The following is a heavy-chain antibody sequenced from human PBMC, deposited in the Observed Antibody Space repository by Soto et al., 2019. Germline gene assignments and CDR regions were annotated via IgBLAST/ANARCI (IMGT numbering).Heavy chain of an antibody. CDR2: IASGFGAVT. V-gene: IGHV3-23*01. CDR1: GFTFSSYA. D-gene: IGHD3-22*01. CDR3: AKDGWRNYYDTSGYPYSMDV. J-gene: IGHJ6*02. Sequence: HPGWSLRLSCAASGFTFSSYAMSWVRQAPGKGLEWVSNIASGFGAVTYYADSVKGRFTISRDNSKNTLYLKMNRLRAEDTAVYFCAKDGWRNYYDTSGYPYSMDVWGQGTMVTVSS.